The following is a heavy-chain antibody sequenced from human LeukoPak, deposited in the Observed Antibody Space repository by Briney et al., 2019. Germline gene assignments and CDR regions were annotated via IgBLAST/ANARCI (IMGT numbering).Heavy chain of an antibody. CDR3: AGVVTWFDP. V-gene: IGHV3-74*01. CDR1: GFTFSNYW. D-gene: IGHD3-16*02. J-gene: IGHJ5*02. CDR2: IKSDGSST. Sequence: GGPLRLSCTASGFTFSNYWMHGVRQAPGKGLVWVSGIKSDGSSTTYADSVKGRFTISRDNAKNTLYLQMNSLSAEDTAVYYCAGVVTWFDPWGQGALVTVSS.